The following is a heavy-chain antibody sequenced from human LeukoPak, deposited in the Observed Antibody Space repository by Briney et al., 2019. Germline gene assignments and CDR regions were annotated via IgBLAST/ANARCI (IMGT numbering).Heavy chain of an antibody. V-gene: IGHV3-23*01. CDR2: ISGSGDTT. CDR1: GFTFSSYE. Sequence: GGSLRLSCAASGFTFSSYEMNWVRQAPGKGLEWVSAISGSGDTTYYADSVKGRFTISRDNPKNTLYLQMNSLRAEDTAVYYCAKEHVFYYWGQGTLVTVSS. J-gene: IGHJ4*02. CDR3: AKEHVFYY.